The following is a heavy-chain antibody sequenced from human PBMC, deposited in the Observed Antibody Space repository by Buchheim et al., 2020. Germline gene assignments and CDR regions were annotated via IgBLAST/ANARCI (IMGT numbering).Heavy chain of an antibody. CDR2: IYHSGST. J-gene: IGHJ5*02. D-gene: IGHD6-25*01. CDR3: ARADGSPFRARARGFDP. V-gene: IGHV4-4*02. Sequence: LVKPSGPLSLTCAVSGGSISSSNWWSWVRQPPGKGLEWIGEIYHSGSTNYNPSLKSRVTISVDKSKNQFSLKLSSVTAADTAVYYCARADGSPFRARARGFDPWGQGTL. CDR1: GGSISSSNW.